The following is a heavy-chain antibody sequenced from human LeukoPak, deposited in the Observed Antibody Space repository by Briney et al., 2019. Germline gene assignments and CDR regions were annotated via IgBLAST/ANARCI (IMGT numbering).Heavy chain of an antibody. V-gene: IGHV1-18*01. D-gene: IGHD6-19*01. Sequence: SVKVSCKASGYTFTSYGISWVRQAPGQGLEWMGWISSYNGNTNYAQKLQGRVTMSKDTSTGTAYMELRSLRSDDTAVYYCARRVAVARRDAFDIWGQGTMVTVSS. J-gene: IGHJ3*02. CDR2: ISSYNGNT. CDR3: ARRVAVARRDAFDI. CDR1: GYTFTSYG.